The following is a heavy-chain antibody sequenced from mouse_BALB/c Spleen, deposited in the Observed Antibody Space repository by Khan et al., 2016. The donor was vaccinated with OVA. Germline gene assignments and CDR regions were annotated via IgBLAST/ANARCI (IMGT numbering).Heavy chain of an antibody. CDR3: ARDGSRYNYAMDY. V-gene: IGHV3-2*02. CDR1: GYSITSDYA. J-gene: IGHJ4*01. D-gene: IGHD2-3*01. CDR2: ISYSGST. Sequence: EVQLQESEPGLVKPSQSLSLTCTVTGYSITSDYAWNWIRQFPGNKLEWMGYISYSGSTNYNPAIKSRISITRDTSKNQFFLQLNSVTTEDTATYYCARDGSRYNYAMDYWGQGTSVTVSS.